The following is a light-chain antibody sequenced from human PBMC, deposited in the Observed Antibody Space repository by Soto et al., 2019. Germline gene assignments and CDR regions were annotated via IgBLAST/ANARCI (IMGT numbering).Light chain of an antibody. J-gene: IGKJ5*01. CDR3: QQSYTILYT. CDR2: NAS. CDR1: QSIVTW. V-gene: IGKV1-5*03. Sequence: DIRMAQSPSTLSASVGDRVTITCRASQSIVTWLAWYQQKPGKAPNLLIYNASTLQSGVPSRFSGSGSRTDFTLTISSLQREDFATYYCQQSYTILYTFGQGTRLEIK.